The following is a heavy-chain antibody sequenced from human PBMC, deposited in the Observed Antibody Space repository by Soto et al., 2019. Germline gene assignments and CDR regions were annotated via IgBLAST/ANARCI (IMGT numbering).Heavy chain of an antibody. V-gene: IGHV1-3*01. CDR2: INAGNGNT. CDR1: GYTFTSYA. Sequence: ASVKVSCKASGYTFTSYAMHWVRQAPGQRLEWMGWINAGNGNTKYSQKFQGRVTITRDTSASTAYMELSSLRPEDTAVYYCARFWGPMASLVDDFWGQGTLVTVSS. D-gene: IGHD3-16*01. J-gene: IGHJ4*02. CDR3: ARFWGPMASLVDDF.